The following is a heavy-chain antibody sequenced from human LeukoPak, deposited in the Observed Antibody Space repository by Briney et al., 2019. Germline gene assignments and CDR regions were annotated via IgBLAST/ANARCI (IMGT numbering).Heavy chain of an antibody. CDR3: ARYSGSNSVLYTDV. CDR1: GFTFTSYW. J-gene: IGHJ6*03. D-gene: IGHD1-26*01. V-gene: IGHV3-74*01. Sequence: GGSLRFSCAASGFTFTSYWMHWVRQGPEKGLVWVSRVNGDGSRTTYADTVKGRFTISRDNAKNSLYLQMNSLRAEDTAVYYCARYSGSNSVLYTDVWGKGTTVTVSS. CDR2: VNGDGSRT.